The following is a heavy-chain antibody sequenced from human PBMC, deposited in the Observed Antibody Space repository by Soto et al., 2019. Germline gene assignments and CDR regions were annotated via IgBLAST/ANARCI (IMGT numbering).Heavy chain of an antibody. J-gene: IGHJ6*02. V-gene: IGHV1-69*02. CDR3: ARSVPAPRGVDV. D-gene: IGHD2-2*01. Sequence: QVQLVQSGAEVKKPGSSVKVSCKASGGTFSSYTISWVRQAPGQGLEWMGRIIPILGIANYAQKFQGRVTITADKSTSTAYRELSSLRSEDTAVYYCARSVPAPRGVDVWGQGTTVTVSS. CDR1: GGTFSSYT. CDR2: IIPILGIA.